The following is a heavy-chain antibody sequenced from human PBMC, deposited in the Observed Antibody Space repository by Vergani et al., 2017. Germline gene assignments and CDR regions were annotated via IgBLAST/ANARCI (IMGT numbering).Heavy chain of an antibody. CDR2: ISSSSSYI. D-gene: IGHD3-22*01. Sequence: EVQLVESGGGLVKPGGSLRLSCAASGFTFSSYSMNWVRPAPGKGLEWVSSISSSSSYIYYADSVKGRFTISRDNAKNSLYLQMNSLRAEDTAVYYCARDYQDSYYDSSGYNDAFDIWGQGTMVTVSS. CDR1: GFTFSSYS. V-gene: IGHV3-21*01. CDR3: ARDYQDSYYDSSGYNDAFDI. J-gene: IGHJ3*02.